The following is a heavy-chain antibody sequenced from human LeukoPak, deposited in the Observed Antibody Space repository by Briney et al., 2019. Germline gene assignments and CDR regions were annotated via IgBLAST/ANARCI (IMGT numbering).Heavy chain of an antibody. CDR2: TYYRSKWYH. CDR1: GDTVSSNSAA. J-gene: IGHJ4*02. V-gene: IGHV6-1*01. Sequence: SQTLSPTCAISGDTVSSNSAAWNWIRQSPSRGLEWLGRTYYRSKWYHDYGASVKSRIIINPDTSKNQFSLQLNSVTPEDTAVYYCARGQLGYCSGNGCYNFDFWGQGTLVTVSS. D-gene: IGHD2-15*01. CDR3: ARGQLGYCSGNGCYNFDF.